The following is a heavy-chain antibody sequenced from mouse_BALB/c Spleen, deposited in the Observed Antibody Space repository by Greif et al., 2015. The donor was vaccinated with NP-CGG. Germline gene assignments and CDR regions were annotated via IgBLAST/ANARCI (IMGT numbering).Heavy chain of an antibody. CDR1: GFNIKDTY. Sequence: EVQLQQSGAELVKPGASVKLSCTASGFNIKDTYMHWVKQRPEQGLEWIGRIDPANGNTKYDPKFQGKATITADTSSNTAYLQLSSLTSEGTAVYYCARALNYYGSSLDVWGAGTTVTVSS. D-gene: IGHD1-1*01. V-gene: IGHV14-3*02. CDR2: IDPANGNT. CDR3: ARALNYYGSSLDV. J-gene: IGHJ1*01.